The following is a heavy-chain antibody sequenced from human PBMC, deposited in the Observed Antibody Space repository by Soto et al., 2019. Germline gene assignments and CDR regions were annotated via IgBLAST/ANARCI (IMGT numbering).Heavy chain of an antibody. Sequence: PSETLSLTCTVSGGSISSSSYYWGWIRQPPGKGLEWIGSIYYSGSTYYNPSLKSRVTISVDTSKNQLSLKLSSVTAADTAVYYCAREGNIAVAVGKLDYWGQGILVTVSS. V-gene: IGHV4-39*02. D-gene: IGHD6-19*01. J-gene: IGHJ4*02. CDR3: AREGNIAVAVGKLDY. CDR1: GGSISSSSYY. CDR2: IYYSGST.